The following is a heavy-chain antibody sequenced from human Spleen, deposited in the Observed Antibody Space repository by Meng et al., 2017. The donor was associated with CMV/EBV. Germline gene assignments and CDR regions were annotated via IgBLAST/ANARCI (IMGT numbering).Heavy chain of an antibody. D-gene: IGHD3-16*01. J-gene: IGHJ5*02. CDR3: APLGFDP. V-gene: IGHV1-24*01. CDR2: FDPEDGET. Sequence: VHLVESGAKLKKLGASVKVTCKVSGYTRTELSMDWVRHAPGKGLEWMGGFDPEDGETIYAQKFQGRVTMTEDTSTDTAYMELSSLRSEDTAVYYCAPLGFDPWGQGTLVTVSS. CDR1: GYTRTELS.